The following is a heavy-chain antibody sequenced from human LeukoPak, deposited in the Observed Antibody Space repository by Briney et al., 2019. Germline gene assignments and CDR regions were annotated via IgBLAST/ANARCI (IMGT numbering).Heavy chain of an antibody. V-gene: IGHV1-18*01. Sequence: ASVKVSCKASGYTFTSYGISWVRQAPGQGLEWMGWISAYSGNTNYAQKLRGRVTMTTDTSTSTAYMELRSLRSDDTAVYYCARDCSSTSCYNYYYGMDVWGQGTTVTVSS. CDR3: ARDCSSTSCYNYYYGMDV. J-gene: IGHJ6*02. D-gene: IGHD2-2*02. CDR1: GYTFTSYG. CDR2: ISAYSGNT.